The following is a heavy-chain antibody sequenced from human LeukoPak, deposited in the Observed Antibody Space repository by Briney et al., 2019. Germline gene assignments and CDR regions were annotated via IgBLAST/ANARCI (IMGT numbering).Heavy chain of an antibody. Sequence: GGSLRLSRAASGFPFSAYAMTWVRQAPEKGLEWVSAITPSGDYTYYADSVKGRFTISRDNSKNTMYMQMNSLRSEDTALYFCATPLLSPGNSIKHDASNRWGQGTMVTVSS. CDR1: GFPFSAYA. CDR3: ATPLLSPGNSIKHDASNR. CDR2: ITPSGDYT. D-gene: IGHD1-26*01. V-gene: IGHV3-23*01. J-gene: IGHJ3*02.